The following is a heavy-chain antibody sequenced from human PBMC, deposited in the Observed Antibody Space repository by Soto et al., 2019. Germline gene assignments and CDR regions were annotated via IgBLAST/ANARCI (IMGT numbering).Heavy chain of an antibody. J-gene: IGHJ5*02. V-gene: IGHV4-31*03. CDR1: GDSISNDGIY. CDR3: ARGGIAGHWFDP. CDR2: IFHSGST. D-gene: IGHD2-15*01. Sequence: QVQLQESGPGLVKPSQTLSLTCTVSGDSISNDGIYYSWIRQHPGQGLEWVGYIFHSGSTLSNPSLRSRVTLSADTSKNQLFLKLTSVTAADTAVYYCARGGIAGHWFDPWGQGTLVTVSA.